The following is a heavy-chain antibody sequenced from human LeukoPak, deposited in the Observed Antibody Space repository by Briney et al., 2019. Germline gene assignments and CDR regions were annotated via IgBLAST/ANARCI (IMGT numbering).Heavy chain of an antibody. D-gene: IGHD4-17*01. Sequence: GGSLRLSCAASGFTFGDYAISWVRQAPGKGLEWVGFIRRTPYGGTTEYAASVKGRFTISRDDFKSIAYLQMNSLKIEDTAMYYCSRDGYGDFGGQGTLVTVSS. CDR3: SRDGYGDF. CDR1: GFTFGDYA. V-gene: IGHV3-49*04. CDR2: IRRTPYGGTT. J-gene: IGHJ4*02.